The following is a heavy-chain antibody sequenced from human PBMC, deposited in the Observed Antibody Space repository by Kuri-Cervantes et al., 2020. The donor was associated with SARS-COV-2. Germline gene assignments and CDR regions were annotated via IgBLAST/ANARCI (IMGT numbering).Heavy chain of an antibody. D-gene: IGHD6-19*01. Sequence: SETLSLTCAVYGGSFSGYYWSWIRRPPGKGLEWIGEINHSGSTNYNPSLKSRVTISVDTSKNQFSLKLSSVTAADTAVYYCAGEYSSGWYKNWGQGTLVTVSS. J-gene: IGHJ4*02. V-gene: IGHV4-34*01. CDR1: GGSFSGYY. CDR2: INHSGST. CDR3: AGEYSSGWYKN.